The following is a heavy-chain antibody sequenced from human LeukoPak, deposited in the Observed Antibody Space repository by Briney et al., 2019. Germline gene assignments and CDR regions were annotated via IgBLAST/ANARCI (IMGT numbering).Heavy chain of an antibody. Sequence: KPSETLSLTCTVSGGSISSYYWSWIRQPPGKGLEWIGYISNSGSTNYNPSLKSRVTMSVDTSKNQFSLKLSSVTAADTAVYYCARVAWVVTDHYYYYYMDVWGKGTTVAISS. J-gene: IGHJ6*03. D-gene: IGHD4-23*01. CDR3: ARVAWVVTDHYYYYYMDV. V-gene: IGHV4-59*12. CDR1: GGSISSYY. CDR2: ISNSGST.